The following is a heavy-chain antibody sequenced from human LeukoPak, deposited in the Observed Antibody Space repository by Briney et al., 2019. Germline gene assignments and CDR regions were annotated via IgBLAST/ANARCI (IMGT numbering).Heavy chain of an antibody. D-gene: IGHD6-13*01. CDR2: FDPEDGET. V-gene: IGHV1-24*01. CDR1: GGTFSSDA. CDR3: ATLLTQQLVRPGPLDY. Sequence: GSSVNVSCKASGGTFSSDAISWVRQAAGQGLERMGGFDPEDGETIYAQKFQGRVTMTEDTSTDTAYMELSSLRSEDTAVYYCATLLTQQLVRPGPLDYWGQGTLVTVSS. J-gene: IGHJ4*02.